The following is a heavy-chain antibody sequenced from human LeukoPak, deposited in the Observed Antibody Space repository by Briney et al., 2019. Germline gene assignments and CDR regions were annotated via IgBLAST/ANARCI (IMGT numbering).Heavy chain of an antibody. J-gene: IGHJ5*02. CDR2: ISSSSSSI. CDR1: GFTFSDYY. CDR3: ARVRALLELRGLVENWFDP. Sequence: PGGSLRLSCAASGFTFSDYYMSWIRQAPGKGLEWVSYISSSSSSIYYADSVKGRFTISRDNSKNTLYLQMNSLRAEDTAVYYCARVRALLELRGLVENWFDPWGQGTLVTVSS. D-gene: IGHD1-7*01. V-gene: IGHV3-11*01.